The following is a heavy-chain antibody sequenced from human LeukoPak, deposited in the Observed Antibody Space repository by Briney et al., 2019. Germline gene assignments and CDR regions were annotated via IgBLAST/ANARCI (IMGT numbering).Heavy chain of an antibody. J-gene: IGHJ4*02. CDR1: GFTVSSNY. CDR2: IYSGGST. V-gene: IGHV3-66*01. Sequence: PGGSLRLSCAASGFTVSSNYMSWVRQAPGKGLEWVSVIYSGGSTYYADSVKGRFTISRDNSKNTLYLQMNSLRAEDTAVYYCARGSHYYDSSGYFGYWGQGTLVTVSS. CDR3: ARGSHYYDSSGYFGY. D-gene: IGHD3-22*01.